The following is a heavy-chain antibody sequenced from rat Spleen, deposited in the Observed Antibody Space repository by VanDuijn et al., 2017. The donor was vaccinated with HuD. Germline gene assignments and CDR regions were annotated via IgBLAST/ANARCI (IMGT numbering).Heavy chain of an antibody. CDR3: ARLPGYPFDY. Sequence: EVQLVESDGGLVQPGRSLKLSCAASGFTFSSFPMAWVRQAPKKGLEWVAYISSGGGGIYYPDSVKGRFTISRDNAKRTLFLQMDSLRSEDTATYYCARLPGYPFDYWGQGVMVTVSS. V-gene: IGHV5-25*01. CDR1: GFTFSSFP. D-gene: IGHD1-4*01. CDR2: ISSGGGGI. J-gene: IGHJ2*01.